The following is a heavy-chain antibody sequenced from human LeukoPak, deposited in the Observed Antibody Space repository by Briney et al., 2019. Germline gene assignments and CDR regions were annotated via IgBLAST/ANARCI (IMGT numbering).Heavy chain of an antibody. CDR3: ARDFCSSSNCPNNWIDP. Sequence: SQTLSLTCAISGDSVSSNSAAWDWIRQSPSRGLEWLGRTYYRSKWYNNYAISVKSRITINPDTSKNQFSLQLNSVTPEDTAVYYCARDFCSSSNCPNNWIDPWGQGTLVTVSS. CDR2: TYYRSKWYN. D-gene: IGHD2-2*01. V-gene: IGHV6-1*01. CDR1: GDSVSSNSAA. J-gene: IGHJ5*02.